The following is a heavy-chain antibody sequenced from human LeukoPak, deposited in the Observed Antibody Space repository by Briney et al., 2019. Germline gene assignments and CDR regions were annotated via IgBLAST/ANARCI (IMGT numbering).Heavy chain of an antibody. CDR1: GFTFSYYS. V-gene: IGHV3-21*01. CDR2: ISSRSYYI. Sequence: PGRSLRLSCAASGFTFSYYSMNWVRQAPGKGLEWVSSISSRSYYIYYTDSVKGRFTISRDNAKNSLYLQMNSLRPEDTAVYYCARDLEEAGFDYWGQGTLVTVSS. J-gene: IGHJ4*02. CDR3: ARDLEEAGFDY.